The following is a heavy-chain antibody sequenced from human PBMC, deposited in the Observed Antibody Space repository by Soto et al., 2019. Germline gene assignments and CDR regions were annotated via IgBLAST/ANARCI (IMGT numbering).Heavy chain of an antibody. D-gene: IGHD6-19*01. V-gene: IGHV1-18*01. J-gene: IGHJ6*02. CDR2: ISGYNGNT. CDR1: GYTFSNYG. Sequence: QAQLVQSGAEVKKPGATVTVSCKTSGYTFSNYGINWVRQAPGQGLEWMGWISGYNGNTNYAQTVQGRVTMTTDTSTDTVYMELRSLKSDDTAIYYCSRFIIVGGWFDPNYYDGMDVWGQGTTVTVSS. CDR3: SRFIIVGGWFDPNYYDGMDV.